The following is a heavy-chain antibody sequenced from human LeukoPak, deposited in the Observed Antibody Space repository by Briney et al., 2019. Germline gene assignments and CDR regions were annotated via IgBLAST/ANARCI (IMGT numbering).Heavy chain of an antibody. CDR2: IDARSGIT. D-gene: IGHD3-3*01. Sequence: HPGGSLRLSCAASGFTFTIFGLNWVRQAPGKGPEWVSYIDARSGITYYADSVQGRFTISRDNAKESVFLQMNSLRADDTAVYYCARTYDFGRGPPGDAFDNWGPGTLVIVSS. CDR3: ARTYDFGRGPPGDAFDN. V-gene: IGHV3-48*01. J-gene: IGHJ3*02. CDR1: GFTFTIFG.